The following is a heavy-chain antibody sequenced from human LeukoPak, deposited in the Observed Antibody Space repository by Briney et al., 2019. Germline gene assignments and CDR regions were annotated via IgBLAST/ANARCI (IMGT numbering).Heavy chain of an antibody. CDR2: MFYSGNT. Sequence: SETLSLTCTVSGASITSYHWSWIRQPAGKGLEWIGRMFYSGNTDYNPSLKSRLTMSIDTSKNQFSLKLSSVTAADTAVFYCARAPYDILTGSYFDYWGQGTLVTVSS. V-gene: IGHV4-4*07. CDR1: GASITSYH. CDR3: ARAPYDILTGSYFDY. J-gene: IGHJ4*02. D-gene: IGHD3-9*01.